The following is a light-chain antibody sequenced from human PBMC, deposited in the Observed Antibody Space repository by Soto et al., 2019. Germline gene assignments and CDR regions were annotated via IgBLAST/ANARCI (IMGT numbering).Light chain of an antibody. CDR2: EGS. Sequence: QSVLTQPASVSGSPGQSTTISCTGTSSDVGSYDLVSWYQQHPGKAPKLMIYEGSKRPSGVSNRFSGSKSGNTASLTISGLQAEDEADYYCCSYAGSTTFYVFGTGTNVTVL. CDR1: SSDVGSYDL. V-gene: IGLV2-23*01. CDR3: CSYAGSTTFYV. J-gene: IGLJ1*01.